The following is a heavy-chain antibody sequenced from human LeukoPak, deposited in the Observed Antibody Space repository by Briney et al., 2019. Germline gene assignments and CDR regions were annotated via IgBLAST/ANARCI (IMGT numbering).Heavy chain of an antibody. CDR3: ARNQLNHYYYYYGMDV. J-gene: IGHJ6*02. CDR2: IWYDGNNR. D-gene: IGHD2-2*01. Sequence: GGSLRLSCEASGFIFSIYGMHWVRQAPGKGLEWVAVIWYDGNNRFYADSVKGRFTISRDNSKNTLYLQMNSLRAEDTAVYYCARNQLNHYYYYYGMDVWGQGTTVTVS. CDR1: GFIFSIYG. V-gene: IGHV3-33*03.